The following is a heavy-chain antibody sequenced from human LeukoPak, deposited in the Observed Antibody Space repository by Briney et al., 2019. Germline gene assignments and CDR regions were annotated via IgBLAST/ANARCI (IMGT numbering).Heavy chain of an antibody. Sequence: ASVKVSCKASGYTFTKSYIHWVRQAPGQRLEWMGLINPGGDNTNYAQNFQGRVTMTSDTSASTVYMELSSLRSEDTAIYYCARIRDGYNDAYDIWGQGTVVTVSS. CDR2: INPGGDNT. CDR3: ARIRDGYNDAYDI. D-gene: IGHD5-24*01. V-gene: IGHV1-46*01. J-gene: IGHJ3*02. CDR1: GYTFTKSY.